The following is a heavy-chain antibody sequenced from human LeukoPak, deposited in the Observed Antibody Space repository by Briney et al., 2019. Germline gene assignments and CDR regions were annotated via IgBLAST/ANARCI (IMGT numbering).Heavy chain of an antibody. CDR2: ISGSGGNT. J-gene: IGHJ4*02. CDR1: GFTFSNYA. Sequence: GGSLRLSCAASGFTFSNYALSWVRQAPGKGLEWVSVISGSGGNTYYADSVKGRFTISRDNSKNTLYLQMNSLRAEDTAVYYCAKKYDFWSGYYRYWGQGTLVTVSS. V-gene: IGHV3-23*01. CDR3: AKKYDFWSGYYRY. D-gene: IGHD3-3*01.